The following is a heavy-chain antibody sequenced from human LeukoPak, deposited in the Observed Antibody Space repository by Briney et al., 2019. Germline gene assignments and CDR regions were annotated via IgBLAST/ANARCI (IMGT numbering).Heavy chain of an antibody. CDR3: AREGYCSGGSCPYFDY. CDR1: GYTFTSYG. CDR2: TSAYNGNT. Sequence: ASVTVSCKASGYTFTSYGISWVRQAPGQGLEWMGWTSAYNGNTNYAQKLQGRVTMTTDTSTSTAYMELRSLRSDDTAVYYCAREGYCSGGSCPYFDYWGQGTLVTVSS. J-gene: IGHJ4*02. V-gene: IGHV1-18*01. D-gene: IGHD2-15*01.